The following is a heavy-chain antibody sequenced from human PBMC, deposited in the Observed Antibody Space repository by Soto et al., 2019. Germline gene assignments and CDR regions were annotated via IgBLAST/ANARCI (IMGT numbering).Heavy chain of an antibody. V-gene: IGHV4-4*07. CDR1: GGSINSYY. Sequence: SETLSLTCTLSGGSINSYYWNWIRQPAGKGLEWIGRIYSSGSTDYNPSLKSRVTMSIDMSKNQFSLRLSSVTAADTAVYYCVSKGGYGDYWGLGTLVTVYS. CDR3: VSKGGYGDY. CDR2: IYSSGST. J-gene: IGHJ4*02. D-gene: IGHD3-16*01.